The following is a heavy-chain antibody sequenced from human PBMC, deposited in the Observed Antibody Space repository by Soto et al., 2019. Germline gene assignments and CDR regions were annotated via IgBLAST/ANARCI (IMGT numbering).Heavy chain of an antibody. CDR1: GYTFTAHY. D-gene: IGHD3-16*01. J-gene: IGHJ6*02. Sequence: ASVKVSCKASGYTFTAHYMHWVRQAPGQGLEWMGWIDPDSGGTNYAQQFQDWVTLARDTSINTVYMDLKRLRSDDTAVYYCARGRDRLHEDGLYYGMDVWGQGTTVTVSS. V-gene: IGHV1-2*04. CDR2: IDPDSGGT. CDR3: ARGRDRLHEDGLYYGMDV.